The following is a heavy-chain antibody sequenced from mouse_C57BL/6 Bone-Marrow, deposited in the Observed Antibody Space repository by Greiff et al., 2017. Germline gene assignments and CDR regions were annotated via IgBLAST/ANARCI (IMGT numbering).Heavy chain of an antibody. CDR2: ISGGGGNT. Sequence: EVMLVESGGGLVKPGGSLKLSCAASGFTFSSYTMSWVRQTPEKRLEWVATISGGGGNTYYPDSVKGRFTISRDNAKNTLYLQMSSLRSEDTALYYCARQRWLLPYYAMDYWGQGTSVTVSS. CDR1: GFTFSSYT. CDR3: ARQRWLLPYYAMDY. V-gene: IGHV5-9*01. D-gene: IGHD2-3*01. J-gene: IGHJ4*01.